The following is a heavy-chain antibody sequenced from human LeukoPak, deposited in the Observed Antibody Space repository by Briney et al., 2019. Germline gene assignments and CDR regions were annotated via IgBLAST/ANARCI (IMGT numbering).Heavy chain of an antibody. Sequence: ASVKVSCKASGYTFTSYGISWVRQAPGQGLEWMGWISAYNGNTNYAQKLQGRVTMTTDTSTSTAFMELRSLRSDDTAVYYCARDTYNWNYGDYYYYGMDVWGQGTTVTVSS. CDR1: GYTFTSYG. J-gene: IGHJ6*02. V-gene: IGHV1-18*01. CDR3: ARDTYNWNYGDYYYYGMDV. D-gene: IGHD1-7*01. CDR2: ISAYNGNT.